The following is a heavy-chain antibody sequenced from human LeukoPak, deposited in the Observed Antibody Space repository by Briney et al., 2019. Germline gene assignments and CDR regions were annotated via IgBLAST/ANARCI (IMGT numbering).Heavy chain of an antibody. Sequence: ASVNVSCKASGYTFTNYGINWVRQATGQGLEWMGWMNPNRGNTGYAQKFQGRVTMTRNTSISTAYMELSSLRSEDTAVYYCARFIAAAGTVYYYYMDVWGKGTTVTISS. V-gene: IGHV1-8*02. CDR1: GYTFTNYG. D-gene: IGHD6-13*01. CDR3: ARFIAAAGTVYYYYMDV. J-gene: IGHJ6*03. CDR2: MNPNRGNT.